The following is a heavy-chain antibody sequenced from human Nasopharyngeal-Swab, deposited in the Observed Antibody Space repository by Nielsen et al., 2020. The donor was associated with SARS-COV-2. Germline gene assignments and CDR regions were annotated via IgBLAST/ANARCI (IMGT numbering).Heavy chain of an antibody. Sequence: SALVICCASSGSIISCAISWVRQAPGQGLEWMGGIIPIFGTANYAQKFQGRVTITADESTSTAYMELSSLRSEDTAVYYCAVGATGYYYMDVWGKGTTVTVSS. CDR1: SGSIISCA. V-gene: IGHV1-69*01. J-gene: IGHJ6*03. CDR2: IIPIFGTA. CDR3: AVGATGYYYMDV. D-gene: IGHD1-26*01.